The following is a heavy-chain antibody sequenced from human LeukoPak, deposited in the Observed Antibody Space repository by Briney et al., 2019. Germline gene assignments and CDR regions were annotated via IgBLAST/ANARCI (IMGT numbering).Heavy chain of an antibody. J-gene: IGHJ4*02. V-gene: IGHV3-53*01. CDR1: GFTVSNNY. CDR2: IYSGGST. D-gene: IGHD1-26*01. Sequence: PGGSLRLSCAASGFTVSNNYMSWVRQAPRQGLERVSVIYSGGSTYYADSVKGRFTISRDNSKNTLYLQMNSLRAEDTAVYYCARIYSGSYSDYWGQGTLVTVSS. CDR3: ARIYSGSYSDY.